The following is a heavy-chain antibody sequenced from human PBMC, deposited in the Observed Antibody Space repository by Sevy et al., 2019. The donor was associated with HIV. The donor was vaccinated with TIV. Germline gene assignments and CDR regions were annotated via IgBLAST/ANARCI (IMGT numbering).Heavy chain of an antibody. V-gene: IGHV3-11*06. CDR3: ARDLPLVGPRDYFDY. CDR2: ISSSSSYT. Sequence: GGSLRLSCAASGFTFSDYYMSWIRQAPGKGLEWVSYISSSSSYTNYADSVKGRFTISRDNAKNSLYLQMNSLRAEDTAVYYCARDLPLVGPRDYFDYWGQGTLVTVSS. D-gene: IGHD1-26*01. J-gene: IGHJ4*02. CDR1: GFTFSDYY.